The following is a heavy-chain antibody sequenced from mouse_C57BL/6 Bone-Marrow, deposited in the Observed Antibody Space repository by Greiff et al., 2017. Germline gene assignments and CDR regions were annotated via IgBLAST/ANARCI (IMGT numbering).Heavy chain of an antibody. CDR1: GFTFSSYG. CDR3: ASRRGYFDY. V-gene: IGHV5-6*02. J-gene: IGHJ2*01. Sequence: EVKLVESGGDLVKPGGSLKLSCAASGFTFSSYGMSWVRQTPDKRLEWVATISGGGSYTYYPDSVKGRFTISRDNAKNTLYLQLSSLKSEDTAMYYCASRRGYFDYWGQGTTLTVSS. CDR2: ISGGGSYT.